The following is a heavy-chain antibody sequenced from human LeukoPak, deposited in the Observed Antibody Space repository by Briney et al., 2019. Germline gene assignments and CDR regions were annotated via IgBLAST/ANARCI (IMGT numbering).Heavy chain of an antibody. CDR2: IKQDGSEK. D-gene: IGHD1-1*01. V-gene: IGHV3-7*01. J-gene: IGHJ4*02. Sequence: GGSLRLSCAASGFTFSSYWMSWVRQAPGKGLEWVANIKQDGSEKYYVDSVKGRFTISRDNARNSLYLQMNSLRAEDTAIYFCARLFSGVTTFDFWGQGALVTVST. CDR3: ARLFSGVTTFDF. CDR1: GFTFSSYW.